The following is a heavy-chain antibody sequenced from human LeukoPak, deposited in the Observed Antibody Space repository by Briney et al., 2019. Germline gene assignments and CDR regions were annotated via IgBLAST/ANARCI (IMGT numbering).Heavy chain of an antibody. Sequence: GESLKISCKGSGYIFTSYWIGWVRQMPGKGLEWMGIIYPGDSDTRYSPSFQGQVTISADKSISTAYLQWSSLKASDSAIFYCARAPLEGHFDSWGQGTRVTVSS. CDR3: ARAPLEGHFDS. J-gene: IGHJ4*02. V-gene: IGHV5-51*01. CDR1: GYIFTSYW. D-gene: IGHD1-1*01. CDR2: IYPGDSDT.